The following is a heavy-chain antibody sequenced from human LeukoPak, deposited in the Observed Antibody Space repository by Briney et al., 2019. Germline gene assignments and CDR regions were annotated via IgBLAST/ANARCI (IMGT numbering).Heavy chain of an antibody. CDR2: IYYSGST. CDR3: ARTGPRYYYGMDV. V-gene: IGHV4-59*01. J-gene: IGHJ6*02. D-gene: IGHD3-9*01. CDR1: GGSISSYY. Sequence: SETLSLTCTVSGGSISSYYWSWIRQPPGKGLEWIGYIYYSGSTNYNPSLKSQVTISVDTSKNQFSLKLSSVTAADTAVYYCARTGPRYYYGMDVWGQGTTVTVSS.